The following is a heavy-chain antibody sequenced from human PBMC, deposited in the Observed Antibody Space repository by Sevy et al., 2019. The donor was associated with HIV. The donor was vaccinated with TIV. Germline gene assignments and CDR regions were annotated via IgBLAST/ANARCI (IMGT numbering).Heavy chain of an antibody. V-gene: IGHV3-21*01. CDR2: ISSSSAYI. Sequence: GGSLRLSCAASGFTFSSYSMNWVRQAPGKGLEWVSSISSSSAYIYYTDSVQGRFTISRDNAKSSLYLQMNSLRAEDTAVYYCARGGYDISGYYYTAPDFWGQGTLVTVSS. CDR1: GFTFSSYS. J-gene: IGHJ4*02. CDR3: ARGGYDISGYYYTAPDF. D-gene: IGHD3-22*01.